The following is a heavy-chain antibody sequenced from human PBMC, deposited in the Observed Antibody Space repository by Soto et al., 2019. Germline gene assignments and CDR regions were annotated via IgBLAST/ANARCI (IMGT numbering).Heavy chain of an antibody. CDR3: ASEQWAGGMDV. D-gene: IGHD6-19*01. V-gene: IGHV3-21*01. CDR1: GFTFSSYS. Sequence: EVQLVESGGGLVKPGGSLRLSCAASGFTFSSYSMNWVRQAPGKGLEWVSSISSSSSYIYYADSVKDRFTISRDSAKNSLYLQMNSLRAEDTAVYYCASEQWAGGMDVWGQGTTVTVSS. J-gene: IGHJ6*02. CDR2: ISSSSSYI.